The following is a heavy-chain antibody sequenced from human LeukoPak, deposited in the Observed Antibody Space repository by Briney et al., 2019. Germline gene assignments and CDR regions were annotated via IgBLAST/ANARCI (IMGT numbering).Heavy chain of an antibody. CDR2: INHSGNT. CDR3: ARDHNYDSSGYFLYY. CDR1: GGSFSGYY. V-gene: IGHV4-34*01. Sequence: SETLSLACAVYGGSFSGYYWNWIRQPPGKGLEWIGEINHSGNTNYNPSLKSRVTMSVDTSKNQFSLRLSSVTAADTAVYYCARDHNYDSSGYFLYYWGQGTLVTVSS. D-gene: IGHD3-22*01. J-gene: IGHJ4*02.